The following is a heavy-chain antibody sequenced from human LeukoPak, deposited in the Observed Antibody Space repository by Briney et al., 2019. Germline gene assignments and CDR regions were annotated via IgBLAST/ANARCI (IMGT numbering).Heavy chain of an antibody. V-gene: IGHV3-74*03. D-gene: IGHD2-2*03. CDR3: ARVDPKAPGHYS. J-gene: IGHJ4*02. CDR2: INSDGSST. Sequence: PGGSLRLSSAAAGFTFSSYWMHWVRHAPGKGLVWVSRINSDGSSTKYADSVQGRFTISRDNAKNTLYVQINNLRAEDTAVYYCARVDPKAPGHYSWGRRNLLTVSS. CDR1: GFTFSSYW.